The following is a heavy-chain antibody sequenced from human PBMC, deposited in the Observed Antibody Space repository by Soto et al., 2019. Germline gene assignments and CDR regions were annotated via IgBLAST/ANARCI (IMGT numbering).Heavy chain of an antibody. D-gene: IGHD5-12*01. J-gene: IGHJ6*03. V-gene: IGHV1-18*01. CDR1: GYTFTSYG. CDR3: ARGGYGPFYYYYMDV. CDR2: ISAYNGNT. Sequence: ASVQVSCKASGYTFTSYGISWVRQAPGQGLEWMGWISAYNGNTNYAQKLQGRVTMTTDTSTSTAYMELRSLRSDDTAVYYCARGGYGPFYYYYMDVWGKGTTVTVSS.